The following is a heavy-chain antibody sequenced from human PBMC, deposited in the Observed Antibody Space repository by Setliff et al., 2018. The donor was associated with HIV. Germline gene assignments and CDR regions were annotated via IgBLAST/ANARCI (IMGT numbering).Heavy chain of an antibody. CDR1: GGSLANYY. CDR3: ARGSTCIGGGCLTYYYYYYGLDV. D-gene: IGHD2-8*02. Sequence: SETLSLTCAVYGGSLANYYWSWFRQSPGKGLEWIGEIADSGATDSNPSLKSRVIISLDTSKKQFSLKLNSVTAADTAVYYCARGSTCIGGGCLTYYYYYYGLDVWGQGTTVTVSS. V-gene: IGHV4-34*01. J-gene: IGHJ6*02. CDR2: IADSGAT.